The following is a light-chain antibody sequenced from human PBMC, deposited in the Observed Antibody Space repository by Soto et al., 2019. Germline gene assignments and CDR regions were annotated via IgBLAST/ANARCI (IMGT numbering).Light chain of an antibody. V-gene: IGLV4-69*01. CDR2: VDSDGSH. J-gene: IGLJ3*02. Sequence: QLVLTQSPSASASLGASVKLTCTLSSGHSNYAIAWHQQQPEKGPRFLMKVDSDGSHTKGDGIPDRFSGSSSGAERYLTISTLQSEDEADYYCQTWCAGIAFGGGTKVTVL. CDR1: SGHSNYA. CDR3: QTWCAGIA.